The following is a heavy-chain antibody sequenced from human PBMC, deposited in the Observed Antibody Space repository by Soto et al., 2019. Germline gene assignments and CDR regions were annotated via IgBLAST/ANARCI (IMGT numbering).Heavy chain of an antibody. J-gene: IGHJ4*02. CDR1: DFTFNNAW. D-gene: IGHD1-1*01. V-gene: IGHV3-15*07. Sequence: PGGSLRLSCAASDFTFNNAWMNWVRQAPGKWLEWVGRIKIKTDGGTTDYAAPVKGRFTISRNDSKNTLYLQMNSLKTEDTAVYYCTGSRWVRLDFDYWGQGPLVTVSS. CDR3: TGSRWVRLDFDY. CDR2: IKIKTDGGTT.